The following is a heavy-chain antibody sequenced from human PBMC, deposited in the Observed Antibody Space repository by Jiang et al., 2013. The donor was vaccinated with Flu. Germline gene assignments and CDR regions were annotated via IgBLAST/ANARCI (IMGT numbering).Heavy chain of an antibody. V-gene: IGHV4-59*01. J-gene: IGHJ5*02. D-gene: IGHD3-10*01. CDR3: ARGPLFGWGXKSRVFDA. CDR2: FHYDATTNST. Sequence: GSGLVKPSETLSLTCSVSGGSMRSYYLSWIRQSPGRGLEWIGYFHYDATTNSTNYNPSLKSRVGMSVDTSKNQFSLTLSSVTAADTAIYFCARGPLFGWGXKSRVFDAWGQG. CDR1: GGSMRSYY.